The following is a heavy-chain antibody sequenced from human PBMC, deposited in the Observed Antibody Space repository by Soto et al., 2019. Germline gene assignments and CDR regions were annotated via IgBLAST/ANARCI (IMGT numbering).Heavy chain of an antibody. CDR3: ARDLRIAVAGPYFDY. Sequence: GGSLRLSCAASGFTFSSYSMNWVRQAPGKGLEWVSSISSSSSYIYYADSVKGRFTISRDNAKNSLYLQMNSLRAEDTAVYYCARDLRIAVAGPYFDYWGQGTLVTV. CDR1: GFTFSSYS. V-gene: IGHV3-21*01. J-gene: IGHJ4*02. CDR2: ISSSSSYI. D-gene: IGHD6-19*01.